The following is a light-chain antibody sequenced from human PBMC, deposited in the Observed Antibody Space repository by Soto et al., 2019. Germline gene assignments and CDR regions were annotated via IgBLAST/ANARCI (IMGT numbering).Light chain of an antibody. J-gene: IGLJ1*01. Sequence: SALTQPASVSGAPGQSITISCTGTDSDVGGFNYVSWYQQYPGKAPKLMIYDVSDRPSGVSNRFSGSKSGNTASLTISGLQAEDEADYYCSSYTAYTTYVFGTGTKGTVL. V-gene: IGLV2-14*03. CDR3: SSYTAYTTYV. CDR2: DVS. CDR1: DSDVGGFNY.